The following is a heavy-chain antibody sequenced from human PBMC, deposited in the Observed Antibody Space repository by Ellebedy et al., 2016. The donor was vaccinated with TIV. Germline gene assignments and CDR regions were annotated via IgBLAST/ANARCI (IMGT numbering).Heavy chain of an antibody. CDR1: GFTFKNAW. J-gene: IGHJ4*02. D-gene: IGHD3-3*01. CDR2: IKSQTDGGTT. V-gene: IGHV3-15*07. Sequence: GGSLRLSCAASGFTFKNAWMNWVRQAPGKGLEGVGRIKSQTDGGTTDYAAPVKGRFTISRDDSKNTLYLQMNSLKTEDTAVYYCTTGDFWSGNPDWGQGTLVTVSS. CDR3: TTGDFWSGNPD.